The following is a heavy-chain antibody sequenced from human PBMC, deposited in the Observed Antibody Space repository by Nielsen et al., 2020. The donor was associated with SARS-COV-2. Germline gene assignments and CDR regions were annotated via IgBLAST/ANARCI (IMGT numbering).Heavy chain of an antibody. D-gene: IGHD5-18*01. Sequence: GGSLRLSCAASGFTFSSYEMNWVRQAPGKGLEWVSYISSSGSTIYYADSVKGRFTISRDNAKNSLYLQMNSLRAEDTAVYYCARDVDTAMDPYFDYWGQGTLVTVSS. CDR1: GFTFSSYE. CDR2: ISSSGSTI. V-gene: IGHV3-48*03. CDR3: ARDVDTAMDPYFDY. J-gene: IGHJ4*02.